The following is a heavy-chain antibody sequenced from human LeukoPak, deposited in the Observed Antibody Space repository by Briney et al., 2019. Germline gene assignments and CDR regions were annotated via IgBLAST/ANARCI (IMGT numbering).Heavy chain of an antibody. V-gene: IGHV3-64*01. J-gene: IGHJ3*02. CDR3: ARYSGSYIGAFDI. D-gene: IGHD1-26*01. CDR1: GFTFSSYA. Sequence: QPGGSLRLSCAASGFTFSSYAMHWVRQAPGKGLEYVSAISSNGGSTYYANSVKGRFTISRDNSKNTLYLQMGSLRAEDMAVYYCARYSGSYIGAFDIWGQGTMVTVSS. CDR2: ISSNGGST.